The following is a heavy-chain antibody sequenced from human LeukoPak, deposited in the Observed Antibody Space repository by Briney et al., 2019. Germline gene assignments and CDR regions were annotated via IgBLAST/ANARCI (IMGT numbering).Heavy chain of an antibody. V-gene: IGHV1-8*01. J-gene: IGHJ4*02. CDR2: MNPNSGNT. CDR3: TVLGYCSGGSCYSVDY. CDR1: GYTLTSYD. D-gene: IGHD2-15*01. Sequence: ASVNVSCKASGYTLTSYDINWVRQATGQGLEWMGWMNPNSGNTGYAQKFQGRVTMTRNTSISTAYMELSSLRSEDTAVYYCTVLGYCSGGSCYSVDYWGQGTLVSVSS.